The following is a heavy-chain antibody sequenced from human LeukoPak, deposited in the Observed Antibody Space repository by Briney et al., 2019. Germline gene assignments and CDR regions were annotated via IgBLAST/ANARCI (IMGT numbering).Heavy chain of an antibody. D-gene: IGHD6-19*01. CDR3: ARGPRLYSSGWYDAFDI. J-gene: IGHJ3*02. CDR1: GFTFSSYE. V-gene: IGHV3-48*03. Sequence: PGGSLRLSCAASGFTFSSYEMNWVRQAPGKGLEWVSYISSSGGSIYYADSVKGRFTISRDNSKNTLYLHVNSLRAEDTAVYYCARGPRLYSSGWYDAFDIWGQGTMVTVSS. CDR2: ISSSGGSI.